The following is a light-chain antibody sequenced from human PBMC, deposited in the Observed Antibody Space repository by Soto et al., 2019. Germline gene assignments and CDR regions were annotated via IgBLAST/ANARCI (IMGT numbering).Light chain of an antibody. CDR1: RSDIGSYNF. CDR3: SSYTSNNAYVV. J-gene: IGLJ2*01. CDR2: EVS. V-gene: IGLV2-14*01. Sequence: QSVLTQPASVSGSPGQSITLSCTGTRSDIGSYNFVSWYQHHPGKAPKLMISEVSNRPSGVSNRFSGSKSGNTASLTISGLPAEDEAHAYCSSYTSNNAYVVFGGGTKRTVL.